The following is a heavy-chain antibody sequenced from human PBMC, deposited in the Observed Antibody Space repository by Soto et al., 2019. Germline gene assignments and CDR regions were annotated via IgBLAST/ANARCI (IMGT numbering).Heavy chain of an antibody. J-gene: IGHJ6*02. CDR2: ISYDGSNK. Sequence: QVQLVESGGGVVQPGRSLRLSCAASGFTFSSYGMHWVRQAPGKGLEWVAVISYDGSNKYYADSVKGRFTISRDNSKNTLYLQMNSLRAEDTAVYYCAKLFGVATKHYYYYGMDVWGQGTTVTVSS. CDR3: AKLFGVATKHYYYYGMDV. V-gene: IGHV3-30*18. CDR1: GFTFSSYG. D-gene: IGHD5-12*01.